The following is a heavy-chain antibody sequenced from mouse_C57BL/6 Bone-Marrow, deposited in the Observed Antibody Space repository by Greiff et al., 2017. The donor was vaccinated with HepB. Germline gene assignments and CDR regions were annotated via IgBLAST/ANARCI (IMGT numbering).Heavy chain of an antibody. CDR1: GFTFSSYA. D-gene: IGHD1-1*01. CDR2: ISDGGSYT. Sequence: EVKLEESGGGLVKPGGSLKLSCAASGFTFSSYAMSWVRQTPEKRLEWVATISDGGSYTYYPDNVKGRFTISRDNAKNNLYLQMSHLKSEDTAMYYCARAYYGSSYEAMDYWGQGTSVTVSS. CDR3: ARAYYGSSYEAMDY. V-gene: IGHV5-4*03. J-gene: IGHJ4*01.